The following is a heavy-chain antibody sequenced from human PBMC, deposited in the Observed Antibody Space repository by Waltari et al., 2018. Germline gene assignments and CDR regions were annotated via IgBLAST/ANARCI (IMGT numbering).Heavy chain of an antibody. Sequence: QLQLQESGPGLVKPSETLSLTYTVSGGSISSSSYYWGWIRQPPGKGLEWIGSIYYSGSTYYNPSLKSRVTISVDTSKNQFSLKLSSVTAADTAVYYCASIAAAGTDYWGQGTLVTVSS. CDR3: ASIAAAGTDY. V-gene: IGHV4-39*01. CDR1: GGSISSSSYY. CDR2: IYYSGST. J-gene: IGHJ4*02. D-gene: IGHD6-13*01.